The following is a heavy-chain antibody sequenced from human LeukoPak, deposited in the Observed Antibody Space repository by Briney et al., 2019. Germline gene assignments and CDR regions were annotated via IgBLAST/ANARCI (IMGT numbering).Heavy chain of an antibody. V-gene: IGHV4-39*01. D-gene: IGHD5-18*01. CDR2: IYYSAST. CDR3: ARSGPVASYHYFMDV. J-gene: IGHJ6*03. Sequence: SIYYSASTKYNTSLMSRVTISVDTSNNQFSLNLSSVTAADTAVYYCARSGPVASYHYFMDVWGKGTAVTVSS.